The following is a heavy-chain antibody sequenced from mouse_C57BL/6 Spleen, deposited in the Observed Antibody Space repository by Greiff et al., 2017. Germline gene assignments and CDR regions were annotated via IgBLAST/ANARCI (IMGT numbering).Heavy chain of an antibody. V-gene: IGHV1-69*01. CDR2: IDPSDSYT. CDR1: GYTFTSYW. CDR3: ARGRSNYRYAMDY. J-gene: IGHJ4*01. Sequence: QVQLQQPGAELVMPGASVKLSCKASGYTFTSYWMHWVKQRPGQGLEWIGEIDPSDSYTNYNQKFKGKSTLTVDKSSSTAYMQLSSLTSEDSAVYYCARGRSNYRYAMDYWSQGTSVTVSS. D-gene: IGHD2-5*01.